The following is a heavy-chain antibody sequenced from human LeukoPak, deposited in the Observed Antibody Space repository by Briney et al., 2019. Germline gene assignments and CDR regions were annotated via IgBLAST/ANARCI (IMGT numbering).Heavy chain of an antibody. J-gene: IGHJ4*02. D-gene: IGHD6-13*01. V-gene: IGHV1-69*13. CDR3: ARGAEALELPNSSSWRFDY. CDR1: GGTFSSYA. Sequence: SVKVSRKASGGTFSSYAISWVRQAPGQGLEWMGGIIPIFGTENYAQKFQGRVTITADDCTSTAYMVLISLRSEDTAVYYCARGAEALELPNSSSWRFDYWGQGTLVTVSS. CDR2: IIPIFGTE.